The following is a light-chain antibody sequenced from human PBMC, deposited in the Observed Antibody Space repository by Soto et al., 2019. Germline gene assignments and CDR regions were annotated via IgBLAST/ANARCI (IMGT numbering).Light chain of an antibody. CDR2: AAS. CDR3: QQYDNSLSYS. Sequence: EIVLTQSPGTLSLSPGERATLSCRASQSVSSSYLAWYQQKPGQAPRLLIHAASSRATGIPDRFSGGGSGTDFTLTISRLEPEDFAVYYCQQYDNSLSYSFGQGTKVDIK. CDR1: QSVSSSY. V-gene: IGKV3-20*01. J-gene: IGKJ2*03.